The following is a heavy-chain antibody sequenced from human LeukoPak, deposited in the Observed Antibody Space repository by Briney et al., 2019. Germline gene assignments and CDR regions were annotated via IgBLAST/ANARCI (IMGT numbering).Heavy chain of an antibody. Sequence: GGSLRRSCAGSGFTFSNYGVSWVRQAPGKGLEWVSGISGSGATIFYADSVTGRFTISRDNSKNTLYLQMSSLRAEDTALYYCAKSPGPYYYGYYFDFWGQGTLVAVSS. D-gene: IGHD3-22*01. CDR3: AKSPGPYYYGYYFDF. CDR2: ISGSGATI. V-gene: IGHV3-23*01. J-gene: IGHJ4*02. CDR1: GFTFSNYG.